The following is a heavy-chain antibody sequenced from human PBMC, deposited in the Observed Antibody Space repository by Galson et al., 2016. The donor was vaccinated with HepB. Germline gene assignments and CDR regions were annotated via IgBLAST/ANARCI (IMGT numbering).Heavy chain of an antibody. D-gene: IGHD3-10*01. Sequence: SEPLSLTCTVSGGSIRSGSSSSSNYYWTWVRQPPGEGLEWIGSINYSGTTFYNAPLNIRVTMSVDTSKSQFSLQLTSVTAADTAVYYCASLIITGSGNFFDFWGQGTLVTVSS. CDR1: GGSIRSGSSSSSNYY. CDR2: INYSGTT. V-gene: IGHV4-39*01. J-gene: IGHJ4*02. CDR3: ASLIITGSGNFFDF.